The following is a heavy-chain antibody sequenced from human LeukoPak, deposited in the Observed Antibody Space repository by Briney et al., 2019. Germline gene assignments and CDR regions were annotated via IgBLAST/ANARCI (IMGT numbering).Heavy chain of an antibody. CDR3: ARVAAAGQNYYYGMDV. CDR2: ISSSSYI. CDR1: GFTFSSYS. J-gene: IGHJ6*02. V-gene: IGHV3-21*01. Sequence: GGSLRLSCAASGFTFSSYSMNWVRQAPGKGLEWVSSISSSSYIYYADSVRGRFTISRDNAINSLYLQMNSLRAEDTAVYYCARVAAAGQNYYYGMDVWGQGTTVTVSS. D-gene: IGHD6-13*01.